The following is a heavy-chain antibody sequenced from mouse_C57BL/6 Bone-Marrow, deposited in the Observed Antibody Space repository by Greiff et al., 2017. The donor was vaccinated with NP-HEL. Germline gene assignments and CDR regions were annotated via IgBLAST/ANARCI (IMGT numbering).Heavy chain of an antibody. CDR3: ARGDTVVAPYYFDY. J-gene: IGHJ2*01. D-gene: IGHD1-1*01. Sequence: DVQLQESGPELVKPGASVKIPCKASGYTFTDYNMDWVKQSHGKSLEWIGDINPNNGGTIYNQKFKGKATLTVDKSSSTAYMELRSLTSEDTAVYYCARGDTVVAPYYFDYWGQGTTLTVSS. CDR2: INPNNGGT. V-gene: IGHV1-18*01. CDR1: GYTFTDYN.